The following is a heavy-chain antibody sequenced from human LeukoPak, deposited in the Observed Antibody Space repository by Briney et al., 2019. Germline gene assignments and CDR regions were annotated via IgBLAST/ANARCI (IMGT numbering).Heavy chain of an antibody. CDR2: INSDGSST. J-gene: IGHJ4*02. Sequence: GGSLRLSCAASGFTFSSYWMHWVRQVPGKGLVWVSRINSDGSSTSNADSVKGRFTIPRDNAKNTLYLQMNSLRAEDTAVYYCASSGYSYLGADYWGQGTLVTVSS. D-gene: IGHD5-18*01. V-gene: IGHV3-74*01. CDR3: ASSGYSYLGADY. CDR1: GFTFSSYW.